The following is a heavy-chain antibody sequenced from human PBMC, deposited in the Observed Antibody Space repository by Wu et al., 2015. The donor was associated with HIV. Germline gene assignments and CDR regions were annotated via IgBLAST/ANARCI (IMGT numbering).Heavy chain of an antibody. J-gene: IGHJ6*02. CDR1: GYTFTSYD. Sequence: QVQLVQSGAEVKKPGASVKVSCKASGYTFTSYDINWVRQATGQGLEWMGWMNPNSGNTGYAQKFQGRVTMTRNTSISTAYMELSSLRSEDTAVYYCARGVHPLYGSGSYPINPQKTEYGMDVWGQGTTVTVSS. CDR3: ARGVHPLYGSGSYPINPQKTEYGMDV. CDR2: MNPNSGNT. V-gene: IGHV1-8*01. D-gene: IGHD3-10*01.